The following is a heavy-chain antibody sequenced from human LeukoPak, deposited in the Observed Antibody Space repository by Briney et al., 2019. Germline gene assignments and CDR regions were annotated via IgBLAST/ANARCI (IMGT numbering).Heavy chain of an antibody. J-gene: IGHJ4*02. CDR2: INHSGST. CDR1: GGSFSGYY. V-gene: IGHV4-34*01. Sequence: PSETLSLTCAVYGGSFSGYYWSWIRQPPGKGLEWIGEINHSGSTNYNPSLKSRVTISVDTSKNQFSLKLSSVTAADTAVYYCARLPANSWSGYSQNYYFDYWGQGTLVTVSS. D-gene: IGHD3-3*01. CDR3: ARLPANSWSGYSQNYYFDY.